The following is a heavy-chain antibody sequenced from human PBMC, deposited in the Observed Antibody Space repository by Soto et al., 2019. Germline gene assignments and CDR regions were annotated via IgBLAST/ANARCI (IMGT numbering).Heavy chain of an antibody. J-gene: IGHJ1*01. D-gene: IGHD3-22*01. CDR1: GFTVSSNY. CDR3: ARDRVESGYPEYFQH. Sequence: GGSLRLSCAASGFTVSSNYMSWVRQAPGKGLEWVSVIYSGGSTYYADSVKGRFTISRDNSKNTLYHQMNSLRAEDTAVYYCARDRVESGYPEYFQHWGQGTLVTVSS. V-gene: IGHV3-53*01. CDR2: IYSGGST.